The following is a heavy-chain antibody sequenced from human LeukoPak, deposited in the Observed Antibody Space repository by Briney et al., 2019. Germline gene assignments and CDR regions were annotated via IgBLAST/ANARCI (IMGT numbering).Heavy chain of an antibody. V-gene: IGHV3-48*02. CDR2: ISSSSSTV. J-gene: IGHJ4*02. CDR3: ARDESGSSGYFLAY. CDR1: GFICSSYS. Sequence: GGSLRLSCASSGFICSSYSMNGVRQAPGKGLEWVSYISSSSSTVYYADSVKGRFTISRDNAKNSLYLQMNSLRDEDTAVYYCARDESGSSGYFLAYWGQGTLVTVSS. D-gene: IGHD3-22*01.